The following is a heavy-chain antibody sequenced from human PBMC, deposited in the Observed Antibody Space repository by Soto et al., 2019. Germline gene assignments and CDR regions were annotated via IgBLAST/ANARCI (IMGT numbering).Heavy chain of an antibody. CDR1: GFSLSTSGMC. Sequence: SDPRLVNPTQTLTLTCTFSGFSLSTSGMCVTWIRQPPGKALEWLALIYWDDDKRYSPSLKSRLTITKDTSKNQVVLTMTNREPVDTATDDCARGSSGWCAYRGQGTPVTV. D-gene: IGHD6-19*01. CDR3: ARGSSGWCAY. CDR2: IYWDDDK. V-gene: IGHV2-5*08. J-gene: IGHJ4*02.